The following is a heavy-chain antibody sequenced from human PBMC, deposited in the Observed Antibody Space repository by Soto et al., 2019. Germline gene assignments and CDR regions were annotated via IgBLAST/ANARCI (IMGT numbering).Heavy chain of an antibody. J-gene: IGHJ4*02. CDR3: ARSLTVTRFDH. Sequence: QVHLQESGPGLVKPSETLSLFCNVSVGYMSNNYWTWIRQAPGKGLEWIGYVFYTGSTNYNPSLKSRVSISVDTSKKYFSLRLNSVTAADTAVYYCARSLTVTRFDHWGQGPRVTVS. D-gene: IGHD4-17*01. CDR1: VGYMSNNY. CDR2: VFYTGST. V-gene: IGHV4-59*01.